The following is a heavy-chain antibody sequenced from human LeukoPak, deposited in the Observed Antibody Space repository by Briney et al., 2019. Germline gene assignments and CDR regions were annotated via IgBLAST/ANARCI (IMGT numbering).Heavy chain of an antibody. CDR3: AKVGSSWSPVGAFDI. D-gene: IGHD6-6*01. CDR2: ISWNSGSI. CDR1: GFTFDDYA. J-gene: IGHJ3*02. Sequence: GGSLRLSCAASGFTFDDYAMHWVRQAPGKGLEWVSGISWNSGSIGYADSVKGRFTISRDNAKNSLYLQTNSLRAEDTALYYCAKVGSSWSPVGAFDIWGQGTMVTVSS. V-gene: IGHV3-9*01.